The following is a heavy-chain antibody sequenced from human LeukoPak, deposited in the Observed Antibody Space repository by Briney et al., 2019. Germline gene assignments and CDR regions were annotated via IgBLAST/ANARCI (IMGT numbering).Heavy chain of an antibody. Sequence: SETLSLTCTVSGGSISSSSYYWGWIRQPPGKGLEWIGSICYSRSTYYNPSLKSRVTISVDTSKNQFSLKLSSVTAADTAVYYCATKGYSRTLGWFDPWGQGTLVTVSS. D-gene: IGHD6-13*01. CDR1: GGSISSSSYY. V-gene: IGHV4-39*01. J-gene: IGHJ5*02. CDR3: ATKGYSRTLGWFDP. CDR2: ICYSRST.